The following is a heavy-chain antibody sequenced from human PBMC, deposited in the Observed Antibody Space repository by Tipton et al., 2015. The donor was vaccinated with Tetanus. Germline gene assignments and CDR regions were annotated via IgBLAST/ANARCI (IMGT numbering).Heavy chain of an antibody. V-gene: IGHV4-59*01. CDR2: IYYSGNT. Sequence: TLSLTCTVSGGSISPFYWNWIRQSPGKGLEWIGYIYYSGNTNYNPSLKSRVTMSVDTSKNQFSLKLNSVTAADTAVYYCARATNWLGRDFDYWGQGTPVTVSS. CDR1: GGSISPFY. J-gene: IGHJ4*02. D-gene: IGHD7-27*01. CDR3: ARATNWLGRDFDY.